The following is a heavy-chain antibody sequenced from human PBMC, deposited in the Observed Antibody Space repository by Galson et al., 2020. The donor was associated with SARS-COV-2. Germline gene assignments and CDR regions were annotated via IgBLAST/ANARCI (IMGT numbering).Heavy chain of an antibody. D-gene: IGHD3-10*01. J-gene: IGHJ6*02. CDR2: IRVYNGNT. V-gene: IGHV1-18*01. CDR1: GYTFTSYG. Sequence: ASVKVSCKASGYTFTSYGISWVRQAPGQGLEWMGWIRVYNGNTNYAQKFQGRVTMTTETSTSTAYMELRSLRSDDTAVYYCARERDPNMVAYGMDVWGQGTTVTVSS. CDR3: ARERDPNMVAYGMDV.